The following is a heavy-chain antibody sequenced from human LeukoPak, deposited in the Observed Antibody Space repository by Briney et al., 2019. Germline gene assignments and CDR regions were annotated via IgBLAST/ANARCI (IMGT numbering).Heavy chain of an antibody. D-gene: IGHD2-15*01. Sequence: GGSLRLSCVIYGLTVSDNYMSWVRQAPGKRLEWVSVIYSGGSTYYADSVKGRFTISRDNSKNTLYLQMNSLRAEDTAVYYCTRDARRISDGGGDYWGQGTLVTVSS. CDR3: TRDARRISDGGGDY. CDR2: IYSGGST. J-gene: IGHJ4*02. CDR1: GLTVSDNY. V-gene: IGHV3-66*01.